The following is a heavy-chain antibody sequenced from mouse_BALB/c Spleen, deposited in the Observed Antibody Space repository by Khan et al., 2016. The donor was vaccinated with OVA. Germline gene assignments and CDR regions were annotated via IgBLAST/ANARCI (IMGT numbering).Heavy chain of an antibody. CDR3: ERDCWLAY. J-gene: IGHJ3*01. Sequence: EVELVESGGGLVKPGGSLKLSCAASGFTFSNYAMSWVRQSPEKRLEWVASISSGDSTYYPDSVKGRFTISRDNARNILYLQMSSLRSEDTAMYFCERDCWLAYWGQGTLVTVSA. CDR2: ISSGDST. CDR1: GFTFSNYA. V-gene: IGHV5-6-5*01.